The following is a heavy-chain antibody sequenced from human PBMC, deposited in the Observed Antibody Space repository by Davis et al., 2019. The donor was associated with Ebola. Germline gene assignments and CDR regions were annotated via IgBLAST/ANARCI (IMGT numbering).Heavy chain of an antibody. CDR3: VRDTSHQLPHWLYYFYGMDV. CDR1: GFTFSDDY. J-gene: IGHJ6*02. CDR2: ISGSGSTT. Sequence: GGSLRLSCAASGFTFSDDYMNWIRQAPGKGLEWVSYISGSGSTTYYADSVKGRFTISRDNTKNTLYLQMNSLRGEDTAVYYCVRDTSHQLPHWLYYFYGMDVWGQGTTVTVSS. V-gene: IGHV3-11*04. D-gene: IGHD2-2*01.